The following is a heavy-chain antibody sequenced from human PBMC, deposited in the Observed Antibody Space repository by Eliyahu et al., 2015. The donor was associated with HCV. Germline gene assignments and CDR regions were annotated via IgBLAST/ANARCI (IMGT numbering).Heavy chain of an antibody. D-gene: IGHD2-2*01. Sequence: NSCKSSGYTLTSYWVGWVRQMPGKGLEWMGIIYPGTSESRYSPSFQGQVTFSADRSINTTYLHWDSLKASDTATYYCARHSTASSLSDFWGQGTPVTVSS. CDR3: ARHSTASSLSDF. CDR2: IYPGTSES. J-gene: IGHJ4*02. CDR1: GYTLTSYW. V-gene: IGHV5-51*01.